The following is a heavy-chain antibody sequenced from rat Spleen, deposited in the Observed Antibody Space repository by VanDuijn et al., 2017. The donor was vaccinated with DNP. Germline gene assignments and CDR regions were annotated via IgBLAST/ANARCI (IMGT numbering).Heavy chain of an antibody. V-gene: IGHV5-31*01. Sequence: EVQLVESGGDLVQPGRSLKVSCVASGFTFTNYWMTWFRQVPGKGLEWVASIARSGGCPYYPESVKGRFTISRDNAKNNLYLQMNSLRSEDTATYYCARVYNSGWCFDYWGQGVMVTVSS. J-gene: IGHJ2*01. CDR1: GFTFTNYW. CDR2: IARSGGCP. D-gene: IGHD4-3*01. CDR3: ARVYNSGWCFDY.